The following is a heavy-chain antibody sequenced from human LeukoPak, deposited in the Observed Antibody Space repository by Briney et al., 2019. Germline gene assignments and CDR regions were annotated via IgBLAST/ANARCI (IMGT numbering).Heavy chain of an antibody. CDR1: GFTFSSYA. V-gene: IGHV3-20*04. Sequence: GGSLRLSCAASGFTFSSYAMSWVRQAPGKGLEWVSGINWNGGSTGYADSVKGRFTISRDNAKNSLYLQMNSLRAEDTALYYCARKVPYYYDSSGYHFDYWGQGTLVTVSS. D-gene: IGHD3-22*01. J-gene: IGHJ4*02. CDR3: ARKVPYYYDSSGYHFDY. CDR2: INWNGGST.